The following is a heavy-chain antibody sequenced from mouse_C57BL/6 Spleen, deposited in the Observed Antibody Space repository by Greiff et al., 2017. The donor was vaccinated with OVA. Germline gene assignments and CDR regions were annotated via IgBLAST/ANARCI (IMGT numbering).Heavy chain of an antibody. CDR1: GYTFTSYW. V-gene: IGHV1-50*01. D-gene: IGHD1-1*01. J-gene: IGHJ3*01. Sequence: QVQLQQPGAELVKPGASVKLSCKASGYTFTSYWMQWVKQRPGQGLEWIGEIDPSDSYTNYNQKFKGKATLTVDTSSSTAYMQLSSLTSEDSAVYYGARKNYGSSYRPAWFAYWGQGTLVTVSA. CDR3: ARKNYGSSYRPAWFAY. CDR2: IDPSDSYT.